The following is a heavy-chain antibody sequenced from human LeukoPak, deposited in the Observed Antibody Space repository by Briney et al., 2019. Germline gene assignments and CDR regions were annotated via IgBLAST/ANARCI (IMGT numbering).Heavy chain of an antibody. D-gene: IGHD1-26*01. CDR3: SRDKVVGPTKFDS. J-gene: IGHJ5*01. V-gene: IGHV3-7*01. Sequence: AGTLRLSCAASGFTFSTTWMTWVRQAPAPGLDRVSSMNGDGSEINYVDSLKSRFTISRDNAKNSVYLHMNRLSVEDTDVDYCSRDKVVGPTKFDSWGQGTLVTVSS. CDR1: GFTFSTTW. CDR2: MNGDGSEI.